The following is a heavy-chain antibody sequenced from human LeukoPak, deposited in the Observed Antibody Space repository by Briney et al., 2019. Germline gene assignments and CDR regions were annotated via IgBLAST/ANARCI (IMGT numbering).Heavy chain of an antibody. V-gene: IGHV4-39*07. J-gene: IGHJ5*02. D-gene: IGHD3-10*01. CDR1: GGSISSSSYY. Sequence: PSETLSLTCTVSGGSISSSSYYWGWIRQPPGKGLEWIGSIYYSGSTYYNPSLKSRVTISVDTSKNQFSLKLSSVTAADTAVYYCARDDRSLYYYGSGSYYILHWFDPWGQGTLVTVSS. CDR3: ARDDRSLYYYGSGSYYILHWFDP. CDR2: IYYSGST.